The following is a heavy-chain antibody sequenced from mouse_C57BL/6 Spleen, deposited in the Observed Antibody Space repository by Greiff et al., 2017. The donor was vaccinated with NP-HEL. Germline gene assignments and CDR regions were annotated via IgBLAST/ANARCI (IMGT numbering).Heavy chain of an antibody. J-gene: IGHJ2*01. CDR3: ARGGTTVVAKGNYFDY. CDR2: IHPNSGST. V-gene: IGHV1-64*01. Sequence: QVQLQQPGAELVKPGASVKLSCKASGYTFTSYWMHWVKQRPGQGLEWIGMIHPNSGSTNYNEKFKSKATLTVDKSSSTAYMQLSSLTSEDSAVYYCARGGTTVVAKGNYFDYWGQGTTLTVSS. CDR1: GYTFTSYW. D-gene: IGHD1-1*01.